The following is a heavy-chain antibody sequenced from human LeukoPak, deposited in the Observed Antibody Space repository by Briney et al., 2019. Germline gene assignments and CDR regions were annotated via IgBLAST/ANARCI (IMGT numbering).Heavy chain of an antibody. CDR2: IYWNDDK. CDR3: ARELLWFGKVPEPYMDV. V-gene: IGHV2-5*01. Sequence: SGPTLVNPTQTLTLTCTFSGFSLGTSGVGVGWIRQPPGKALEWLALIYWNDDKRYSPSLKSRLTITKDTSKNQVVLTMTNMDPVDTATYYCARELLWFGKVPEPYMDVWGKGTTVTVSS. CDR1: GFSLGTSGVG. D-gene: IGHD3-10*01. J-gene: IGHJ6*03.